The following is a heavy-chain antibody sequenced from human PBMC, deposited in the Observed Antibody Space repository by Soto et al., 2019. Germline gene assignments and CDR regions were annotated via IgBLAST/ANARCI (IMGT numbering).Heavy chain of an antibody. CDR1: GYTFTSYG. J-gene: IGHJ3*02. V-gene: IGHV1-18*01. D-gene: IGHD1-20*01. CDR2: ISAYNGNT. Sequence: ASVKVSCKASGYTFTSYGISWVRQAPGQGLEWMGWISAYNGNTNYAQKLQGRVTMTTDTSTSTAYMELRSLRSDDTAVYYCATTRGGITGPLGAFDIWGQGTMVTVSS. CDR3: ATTRGGITGPLGAFDI.